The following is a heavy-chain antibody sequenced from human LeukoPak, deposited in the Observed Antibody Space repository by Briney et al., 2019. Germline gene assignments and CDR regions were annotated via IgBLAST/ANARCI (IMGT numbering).Heavy chain of an antibody. Sequence: GGSLRLSCAASGFTFDDYDMHWVRQAPGKGLEWVTGISWNSGSIGYADSVKGRFTISRDNAKNSLYLQMNSLRAEDMALYYCAKGRDGYSYFDYWGQGTLVTVSS. D-gene: IGHD5-24*01. J-gene: IGHJ4*02. V-gene: IGHV3-9*03. CDR3: AKGRDGYSYFDY. CDR2: ISWNSGSI. CDR1: GFTFDDYD.